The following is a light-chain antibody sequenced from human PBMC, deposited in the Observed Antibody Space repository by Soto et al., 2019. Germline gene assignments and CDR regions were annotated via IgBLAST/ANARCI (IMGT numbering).Light chain of an antibody. J-gene: IGLJ3*02. CDR3: ETWDGNLRV. CDR1: SGHSSYI. V-gene: IGLV4-60*02. Sequence: QSVLTQSSSASASLGSSVKLTCTLSSGHSSYIIAWHQQQPGKAPRYLMKLEGSGSYNKGSGVPDRFSGSSSGADRYLTISNLQFEDEADYYCETWDGNLRVFGGGTKLTVL. CDR2: LEGSGSY.